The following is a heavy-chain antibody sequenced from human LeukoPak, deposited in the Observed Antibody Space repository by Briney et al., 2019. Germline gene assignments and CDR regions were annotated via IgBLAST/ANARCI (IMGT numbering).Heavy chain of an antibody. V-gene: IGHV3-23*01. CDR3: AKSPRSAADNWFDP. CDR2: ISRSGGTT. Sequence: GGSLRLSCAASGFTFSSYDMTWVRQTPGKGLEWVALISRSGGTTYYADSVKGRFTISRDNSKNTLYLQMNSLTVEDTAVYYCAKSPRSAADNWFDPWGQGTLVTVSS. CDR1: GFTFSSYD. D-gene: IGHD6-13*01. J-gene: IGHJ5*02.